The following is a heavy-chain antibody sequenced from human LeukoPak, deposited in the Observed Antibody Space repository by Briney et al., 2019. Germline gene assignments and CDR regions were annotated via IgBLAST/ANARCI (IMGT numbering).Heavy chain of an antibody. CDR1: GFTFSSYA. J-gene: IGHJ4*02. D-gene: IGHD2-21*01. Sequence: GGSLRLSCAASGFTFSSYAMSWVRQAPGKGLEWVSAISGSGGITYYADSVKGRFSSSRDNSKNTLYLQMNSLRAEDTAVYYCTKGPSLCGGDCYSYYFDNWGQGTLVTVSS. CDR2: ISGSGGIT. CDR3: TKGPSLCGGDCYSYYFDN. V-gene: IGHV3-23*01.